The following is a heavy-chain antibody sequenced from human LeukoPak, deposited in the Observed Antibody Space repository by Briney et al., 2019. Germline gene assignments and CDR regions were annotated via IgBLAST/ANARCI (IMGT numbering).Heavy chain of an antibody. D-gene: IGHD2-21*02. CDR2: ISYDGSDV. CDR3: ARDNNGDC. V-gene: IGHV3-30*04. Sequence: GGSLRLSCAASGFTFSNYAMHWVRQAPGRGLQWVAVISYDGSDVNCADSVKGRFTISRDNSKSTLYLQLNSLRVEDTAVYYCARDNNGDCWGQGTLVTVSS. CDR1: GFTFSNYA. J-gene: IGHJ4*02.